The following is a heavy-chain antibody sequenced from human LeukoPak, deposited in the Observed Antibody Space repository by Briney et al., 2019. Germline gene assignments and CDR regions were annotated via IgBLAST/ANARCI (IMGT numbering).Heavy chain of an antibody. V-gene: IGHV1-8*01. CDR2: VNPNSGHT. CDR1: GYTFTSYD. D-gene: IGHD3-3*01. J-gene: IGHJ6*03. CDR3: ARAGYDFWSGYYKDYYYYYYMDV. Sequence: GASVKVSCKASGYTFTSYDVNWVRQATGQGLEWMGWVNPNSGHTGYAQKFQGRVTMTTNTSISTAYMELSSLRSEDTAVYYCARAGYDFWSGYYKDYYYYYYMDVWGKGTTVTVSS.